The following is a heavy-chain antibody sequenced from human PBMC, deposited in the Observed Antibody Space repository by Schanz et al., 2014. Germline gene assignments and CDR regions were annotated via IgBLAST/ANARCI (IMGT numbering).Heavy chain of an antibody. V-gene: IGHV3-23*04. J-gene: IGHJ4*02. CDR3: AKEKEEVAADGSFFDY. D-gene: IGHD6-13*01. CDR2: INGNGGIT. CDR1: GFTFSTYA. Sequence: VQLVESGGGVVRPGRSLRLSCATSGFTFSTYAMSWVRQAPGKGLEWVSAINGNGGITYYADPVKGRFTISRDNSKNTVNLQMNSLRAEDTAVYYCAKEKEEVAADGSFFDYWGQGSLVTVSS.